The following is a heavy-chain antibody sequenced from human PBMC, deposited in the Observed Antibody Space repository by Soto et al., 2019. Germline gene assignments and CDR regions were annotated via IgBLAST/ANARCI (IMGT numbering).Heavy chain of an antibody. D-gene: IGHD2-15*01. CDR1: GVIFNSYD. CDR2: ISYDGSNT. Sequence: VGSLRLSCAASGVIFNSYDMHWFLQSPGKGPEWVAIISYDGSNTYYSDSVRGRFTTSRDNSKDTLYLQMHSLRSEDTAIYYCARISRYCSGGDCHAWGQGTQVTVSS. J-gene: IGHJ5*02. CDR3: ARISRYCSGGDCHA. V-gene: IGHV3-30*03.